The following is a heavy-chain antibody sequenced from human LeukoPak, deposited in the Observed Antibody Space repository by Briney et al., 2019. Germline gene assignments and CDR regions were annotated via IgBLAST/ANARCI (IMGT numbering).Heavy chain of an antibody. CDR2: VYNSGST. CDR1: GVSMSNYH. D-gene: IGHD1-1*01. V-gene: IGHV4-59*01. CDR3: ARGTGGYRFDP. Sequence: SETLSLTCAVSGVSMSNYHWSWIRQPPGRGLEYIGYVYNSGSTFYNPSLKSRVTISADTSRKQFSLKLTSVTATDTAVYYCARGTGGYRFDPWGQGILVTVSS. J-gene: IGHJ5*02.